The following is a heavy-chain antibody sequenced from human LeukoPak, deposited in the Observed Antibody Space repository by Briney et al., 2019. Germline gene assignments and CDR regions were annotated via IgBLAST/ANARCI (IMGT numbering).Heavy chain of an antibody. Sequence: GGALRLSCAASGFTFSSYWMSWVCQAPGKGLEWVANIKQDGSEKYYVDSVKGRSTISRDNAKNSLYLQMNSLRAEDTAVYYCARDPNLRYFDWLSPYYYYSMDVWGQGTTVTVSS. CDR1: GFTFSSYW. D-gene: IGHD3-9*01. CDR3: ARDPNLRYFDWLSPYYYYSMDV. V-gene: IGHV3-7*01. J-gene: IGHJ6*02. CDR2: IKQDGSEK.